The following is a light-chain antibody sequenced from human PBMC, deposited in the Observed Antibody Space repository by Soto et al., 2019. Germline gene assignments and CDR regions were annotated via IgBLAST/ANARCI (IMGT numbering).Light chain of an antibody. CDR2: HAS. V-gene: IGKV3-20*01. CDR3: QQYDTFPFS. J-gene: IGKJ2*01. Sequence: DIELTQSPATLSLSPGERATLTCRANQVISSSYLAWYQQKPGQAPRLLIKHASARATGIPERFSGSGSGTEFTLTITSLEAEDFAVFYCQQYDTFPFSFGQGTKLEIK. CDR1: QVISSSY.